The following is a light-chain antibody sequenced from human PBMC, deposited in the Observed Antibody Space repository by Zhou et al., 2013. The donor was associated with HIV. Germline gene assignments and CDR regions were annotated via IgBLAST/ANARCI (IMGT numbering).Light chain of an antibody. CDR1: QGISTY. CDR2: AAS. Sequence: AIRMTQSPSSFSASTGDRVTITCRASQGISTYLAWYQQKPGKAPKLLIYAASTLQSGVPSRFSGSGSGTDFTLTIGSLQPEDFATYYCLQDYNYPRTFGQGTKVEI. CDR3: LQDYNYPRT. J-gene: IGKJ1*01. V-gene: IGKV1-8*01.